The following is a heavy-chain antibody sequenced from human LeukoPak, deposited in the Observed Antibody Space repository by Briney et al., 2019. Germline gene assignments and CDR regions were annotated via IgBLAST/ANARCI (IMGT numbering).Heavy chain of an antibody. Sequence: SETLSLTCTVSGVSISSYYWSWIRQPPGKGLEWIGYIYCSGSTNYNPSLKSRVTISVDTSKNQFSLKLSSVTAADTAVYYCARPLAYLDAFDIWGQGTMVTVSS. J-gene: IGHJ3*02. CDR2: IYCSGST. CDR3: ARPLAYLDAFDI. CDR1: GVSISSYY. V-gene: IGHV4-59*08.